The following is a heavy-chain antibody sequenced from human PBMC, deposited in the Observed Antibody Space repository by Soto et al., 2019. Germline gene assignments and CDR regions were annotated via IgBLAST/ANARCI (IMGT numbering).Heavy chain of an antibody. J-gene: IGHJ6*03. CDR2: IAWNSGTI. CDR3: AKASGYRYYYYYFMDV. D-gene: IGHD5-12*01. V-gene: IGHV3-9*01. Sequence: EVQLVESGGGLVQPGRSLRPSCAASGFTFDDYAMHWVRQAPGKGLEWVSGIAWNSGTITYADSVKGRFPISRDNAKNSLYLQMDSLRTEGTALDYCAKASGYRYYYYYFMDVWGQGSTVTVSS. CDR1: GFTFDDYA.